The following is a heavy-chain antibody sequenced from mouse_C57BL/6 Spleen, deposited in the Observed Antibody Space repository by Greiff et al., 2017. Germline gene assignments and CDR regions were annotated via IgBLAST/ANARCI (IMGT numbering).Heavy chain of an antibody. Sequence: EVMLVESGGGLVKPGGSLKLSCAASGFTFSDYGMHWVRQAPEKGLEWVAYISSGSSTIYYADTVKGRFTISRHNAKNTLFLQMTSLRSEDTAMYYCARGANWDEGGYFDYWGQGTTLTVSS. V-gene: IGHV5-17*01. CDR2: ISSGSSTI. J-gene: IGHJ2*01. CDR3: ARGANWDEGGYFDY. CDR1: GFTFSDYG. D-gene: IGHD4-1*01.